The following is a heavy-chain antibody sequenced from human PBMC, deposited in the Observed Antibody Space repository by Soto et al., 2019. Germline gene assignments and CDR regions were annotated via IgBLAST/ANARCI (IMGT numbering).Heavy chain of an antibody. D-gene: IGHD3-10*01. V-gene: IGHV3-33*01. CDR1: GFTFSSYG. Sequence: QVQLVESGGGVVQPGRSLRLSCAASGFTFSSYGMHWVRQAPGKGLEWVAVIWYAGSNKYYADSVKGRFTISRDNSKNTVYLQMNSLRAEDTAVYYCARESPSYGSGSGHGMDVWGQGTTVTVPS. CDR2: IWYAGSNK. CDR3: ARESPSYGSGSGHGMDV. J-gene: IGHJ6*02.